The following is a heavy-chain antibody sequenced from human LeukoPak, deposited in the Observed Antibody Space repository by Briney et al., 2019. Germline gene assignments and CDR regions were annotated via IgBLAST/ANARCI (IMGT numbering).Heavy chain of an antibody. Sequence: PGGSLRLSCAASGFTFSDFYMSWIRQAPGKGLEWLSYLSSSGGIIYYADSVKGRFTISRDNAKNSLYLHMNSLRAEDTAVYYCARRSGDPQTDYFDYWGQGALVTVSS. D-gene: IGHD4-17*01. CDR1: GFTFSDFY. CDR3: ARRSGDPQTDYFDY. CDR2: LSSSGGII. J-gene: IGHJ4*02. V-gene: IGHV3-11*04.